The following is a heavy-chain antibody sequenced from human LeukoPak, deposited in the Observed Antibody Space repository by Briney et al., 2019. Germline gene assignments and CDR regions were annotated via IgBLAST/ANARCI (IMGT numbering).Heavy chain of an antibody. Sequence: ASVKVSCKASGYTFTSYGIRWVRQAPGQGLEWMGWISAYNGNTNYAQKLQGRVTMTTDTSTSTAYMELRSLRSDDTAVYYCARDSWVEQWLVRSGYYSDYWGQGTLVTVSS. J-gene: IGHJ4*02. CDR1: GYTFTSYG. CDR3: ARDSWVEQWLVRSGYYSDY. CDR2: ISAYNGNT. D-gene: IGHD6-19*01. V-gene: IGHV1-18*01.